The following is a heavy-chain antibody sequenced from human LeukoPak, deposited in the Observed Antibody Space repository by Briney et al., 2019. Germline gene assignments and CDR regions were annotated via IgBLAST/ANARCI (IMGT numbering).Heavy chain of an antibody. CDR2: INPSGDFR. CDR3: ARDRRIVVAPDAFDI. Sequence: ASVKVSCKASGYTFGTHWMHWVRQAPGQGLEWMGIINPSGDFRSYAQKFQGRITVTRDMSTRTVYMELSDLRPEDTAVYYCARDRRIVVAPDAFDIWGQGTMVTVSS. D-gene: IGHD3-22*01. J-gene: IGHJ3*02. V-gene: IGHV1-46*01. CDR1: GYTFGTHW.